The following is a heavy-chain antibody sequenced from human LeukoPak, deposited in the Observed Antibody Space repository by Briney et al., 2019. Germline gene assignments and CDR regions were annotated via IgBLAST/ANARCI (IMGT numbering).Heavy chain of an antibody. CDR3: VRGGQCSGGSCYADYFYYYMDV. CDR2: ISYGGGTK. CDR1: GFTFSSYE. J-gene: IGHJ6*03. V-gene: IGHV3-48*03. D-gene: IGHD2-15*01. Sequence: GGSLRLSCAASGFTFSSYEMNWVRQAPGKGPEWVSYISYGGGTKHYADSVKGRFTVSRDNAKNSVILQMNSLRDEDTAVYYCVRGGQCSGGSCYADYFYYYMDVWGKGTTVTVSS.